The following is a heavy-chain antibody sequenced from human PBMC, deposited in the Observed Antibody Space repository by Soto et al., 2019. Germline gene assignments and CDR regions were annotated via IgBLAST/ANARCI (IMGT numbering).Heavy chain of an antibody. V-gene: IGHV3-33*01. Sequence: LRLSCAASGFTFSSYGMHWVRQAPGKGLEWVAVIWYDGSNKYYADSVKGRFTISRDNSKNTLYLQMNSLRAEDTAVYYCARGSVVVVAATSTEYFQHWGQGTLVTVSS. CDR2: IWYDGSNK. D-gene: IGHD2-15*01. CDR3: ARGSVVVVAATSTEYFQH. CDR1: GFTFSSYG. J-gene: IGHJ1*01.